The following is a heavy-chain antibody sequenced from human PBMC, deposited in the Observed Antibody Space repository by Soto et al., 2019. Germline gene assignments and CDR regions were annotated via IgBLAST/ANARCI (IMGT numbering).Heavy chain of an antibody. CDR1: GFVFTDST. Sequence: EVQLLDSGGGLVQPGGSLRLSCAASGFVFTDSTMTWVRRAPGKGLEWVSSISGGFSSSYYADSVKGRFTISRDNSKSTLFLEMNRLGAEDTGIYYCAKEAFDYCSGSAIDYRGQGTLVTVSS. V-gene: IGHV3-23*01. CDR3: AKEAFDYCSGSAIDY. J-gene: IGHJ4*02. D-gene: IGHD3-10*01. CDR2: ISGGFSSS.